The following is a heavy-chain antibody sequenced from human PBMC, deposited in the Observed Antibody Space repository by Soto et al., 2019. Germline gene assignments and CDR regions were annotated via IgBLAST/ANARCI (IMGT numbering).Heavy chain of an antibody. CDR2: INPSGGST. V-gene: IGHV1-46*01. CDR1: GYAFTSYY. Sequence: GASVKVSCKASGYAFTSYYMHWVRQAPGQGLEWMGIINPSGGSTSYAQKFQGRVTMTRDTSTSTVYMELSSLRSEDTAVYYCARDGETRYYDILTGYYLYLDYWGQGTLVTVSS. CDR3: ARDGETRYYDILTGYYLYLDY. J-gene: IGHJ4*02. D-gene: IGHD3-9*01.